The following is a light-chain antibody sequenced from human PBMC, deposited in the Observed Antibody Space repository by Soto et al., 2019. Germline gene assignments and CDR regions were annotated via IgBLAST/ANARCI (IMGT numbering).Light chain of an antibody. CDR3: ETWDSKIPVV. CDR2: LERSGSY. J-gene: IGLJ2*01. V-gene: IGLV4-60*03. CDR1: SGHRTYI. Sequence: QPVLAQSSSASASLGSSVKLTCTLSSGHRTYIIAWHQQQPGKAPRYLMRLERSGSYNKGSGVSDRFSGSSSGADRYLTISNLQSEDEADYYCETWDSKIPVVFGGGTKLSVL.